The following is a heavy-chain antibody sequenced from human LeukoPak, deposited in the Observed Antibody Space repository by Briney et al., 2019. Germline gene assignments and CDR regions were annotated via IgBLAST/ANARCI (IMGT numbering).Heavy chain of an antibody. V-gene: IGHV4-34*01. Sequence: GSLRLSCAASGFTFSSYGMHWVRQPPGKGLEWIGEINHSGSTNYNPSLKSRVTISVDTSKNQFSLKLSSVTAADTAVYYCASGEYSSSWSDWFDPWGQGTLVTVSS. CDR3: ASGEYSSSWSDWFDP. CDR1: GFTFSSYG. D-gene: IGHD6-13*01. J-gene: IGHJ5*02. CDR2: INHSGST.